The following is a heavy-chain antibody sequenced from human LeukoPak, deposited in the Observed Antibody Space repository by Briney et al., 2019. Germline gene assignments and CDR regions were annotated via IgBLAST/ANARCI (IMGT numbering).Heavy chain of an antibody. CDR2: INPDGSAT. CDR3: ARGLLGGDPRGY. V-gene: IGHV3-74*01. Sequence: PGGSLRLSCAASGLTFSSYWMHWVRQAPGKGLVWASRINPDGSATSYADSVKGRFTISRDNAKKTLYLQMNSLRAEDTAVYYCARGLLGGDPRGYWGQGTLVTVSS. D-gene: IGHD1-26*01. J-gene: IGHJ4*02. CDR1: GLTFSSYW.